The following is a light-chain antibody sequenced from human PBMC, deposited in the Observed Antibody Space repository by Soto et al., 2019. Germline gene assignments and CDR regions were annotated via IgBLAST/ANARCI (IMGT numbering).Light chain of an antibody. Sequence: EIVLTQSPGTLSLSPGERATLSCRASESVSSTSLAWYQQKPGQAPRLLMYGVSSRATGIPDRFSGSGSGTAFTLTINRLEPEDFAVYFCQQYDNSVWTFGQGTKVEIK. V-gene: IGKV3-20*01. CDR1: ESVSSTS. CDR2: GVS. CDR3: QQYDNSVWT. J-gene: IGKJ1*01.